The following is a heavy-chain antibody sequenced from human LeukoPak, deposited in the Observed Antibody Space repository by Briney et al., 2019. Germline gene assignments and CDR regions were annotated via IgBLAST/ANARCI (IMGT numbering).Heavy chain of an antibody. CDR1: GFSLSNYW. Sequence: GGSLRLSCAASGFSLSNYWMSWVRQAPGKGLEWVANTNQDGSDKYYVDSVMGRFTISKDNAKNSVYLQMNSLRPEDTAIYYCAWYGVTHGLDVWGQGTTVTVSS. J-gene: IGHJ6*02. V-gene: IGHV3-7*01. D-gene: IGHD3-10*01. CDR3: AWYGVTHGLDV. CDR2: TNQDGSDK.